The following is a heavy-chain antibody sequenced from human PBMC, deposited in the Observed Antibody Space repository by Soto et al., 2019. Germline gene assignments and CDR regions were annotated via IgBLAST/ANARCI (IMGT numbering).Heavy chain of an antibody. V-gene: IGHV1-18*01. J-gene: IGHJ4*02. CDR3: ARVVAATGYFDY. Sequence: SVKVSCKASCYIFTTYSIALLRQAPGQGLEWMGWISPNNGNTNYAQKFQGRVTMTTDNAKNSLYPQMNSLRAEDTAVYYCARVVAATGYFDYWGQGTLVTVSS. CDR2: ISPNNGNT. CDR1: CYIFTTYS. D-gene: IGHD2-15*01.